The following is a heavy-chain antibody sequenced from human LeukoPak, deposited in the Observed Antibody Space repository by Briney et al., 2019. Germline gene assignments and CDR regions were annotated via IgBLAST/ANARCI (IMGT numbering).Heavy chain of an antibody. CDR1: GFAFSNYA. Sequence: PGGSLRLSCTTSGFAFSNYAMNWVRQAPGKGPEWVSGISGFNTYYAYSVKGRVTIFRDNSKNVLYLQMDRLRAEHTAVYSCAKDVCTSPRCLLYFDSWGQGTLVTVSS. CDR2: ISGFNT. V-gene: IGHV3-23*01. D-gene: IGHD2-8*01. CDR3: AKDVCTSPRCLLYFDS. J-gene: IGHJ4*02.